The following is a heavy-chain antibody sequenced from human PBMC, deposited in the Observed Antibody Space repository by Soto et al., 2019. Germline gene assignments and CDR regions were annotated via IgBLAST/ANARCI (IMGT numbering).Heavy chain of an antibody. J-gene: IGHJ4*02. V-gene: IGHV3-30-3*01. Sequence: QVQLVESGGGVVQPGRSLRLSCAASGFTFSSYAMHWVRQAPGKGLEWVAVISYDGSNKYYADSVKGRFTISRDNSKNTLYLQMNSLRAEDTAVYYCARADGYYDSSGAIDYWGQGTLVTVSS. D-gene: IGHD3-22*01. CDR1: GFTFSSYA. CDR2: ISYDGSNK. CDR3: ARADGYYDSSGAIDY.